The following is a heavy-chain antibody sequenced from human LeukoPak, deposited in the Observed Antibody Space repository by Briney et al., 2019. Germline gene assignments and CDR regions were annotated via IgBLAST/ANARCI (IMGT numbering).Heavy chain of an antibody. CDR3: ASSTVTPN. CDR1: GFTFSSYD. J-gene: IGHJ4*02. Sequence: GGSLRLSCAASGFTFSSYDMHWVRQAPGKGLEWVAIIWYDGSDKYYADSVKGRFTISRDNSKNTLYLQMNSLRAEDTAVYYCASSTVTPNWGQGTLVTVSS. V-gene: IGHV3-33*01. D-gene: IGHD4-17*01. CDR2: IWYDGSDK.